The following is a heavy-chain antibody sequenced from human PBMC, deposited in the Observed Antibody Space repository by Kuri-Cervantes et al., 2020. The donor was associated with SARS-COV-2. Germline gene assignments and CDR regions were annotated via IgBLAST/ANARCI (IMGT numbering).Heavy chain of an antibody. V-gene: IGHV1-69*05. CDR3: ARGMDIVVVPAAIEGGGWYYYMDV. Sequence: SVKVSCKASGSTFSSYAISWVRQAPGQGLEWMGGIIPIFGTANYAQKFQGRVTITTDESTSTAYMELSSLRSEDTAVYYCARGMDIVVVPAAIEGGGWYYYMDVWGKGTTVTVSS. CDR2: IIPIFGTA. CDR1: GSTFSSYA. D-gene: IGHD2-2*02. J-gene: IGHJ6*03.